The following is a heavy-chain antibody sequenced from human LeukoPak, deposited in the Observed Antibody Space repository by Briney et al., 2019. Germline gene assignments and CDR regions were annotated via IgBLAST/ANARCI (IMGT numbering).Heavy chain of an antibody. CDR2: ISSSSSYI. CDR3: ATHDRDYSSSWYCFGY. J-gene: IGHJ4*02. V-gene: IGHV3-21*01. D-gene: IGHD6-13*01. CDR1: GFTFSSYS. Sequence: KPGGSLRLSCAASGFTFSSYSMNWVRQAPGKGLEWVSSISSSSSYIYYADSVKGRFTISRDNAKNPLYLQMNSLRAEDTAVYYRATHDRDYSSSWYCFGYWGQGTLVTVSS.